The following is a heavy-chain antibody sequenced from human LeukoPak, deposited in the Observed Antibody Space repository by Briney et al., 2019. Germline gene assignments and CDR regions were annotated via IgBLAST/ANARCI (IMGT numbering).Heavy chain of an antibody. CDR1: GYTFTGYY. Sequence: ASVKVSCKASGYTFTGYYMHWVRQAPGQGLEWMGWINPNSGGTNYAQKFQGRVTGTRDTSISPAYMELRRLRSDDTAVYYCTRAGCSSTSCYWDDNWFDPWGQGTLVTVSS. J-gene: IGHJ5*02. V-gene: IGHV1-2*02. CDR3: TRAGCSSTSCYWDDNWFDP. D-gene: IGHD2-2*01. CDR2: INPNSGGT.